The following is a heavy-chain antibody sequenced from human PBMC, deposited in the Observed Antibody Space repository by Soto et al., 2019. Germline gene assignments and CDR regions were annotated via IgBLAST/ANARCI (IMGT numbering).Heavy chain of an antibody. J-gene: IGHJ4*02. CDR2: ISAGGGST. V-gene: IGHV3-23*01. CDR3: AKDRGH. CDR1: GFSFTTYA. Sequence: PGGSLRLSCAASGFSFTTYAIVWVRQAPGKGLEWVSAISAGGGSTYYADSVKGRLTISRDNSKNTVYLQMNSLRAEDTAVYYCAKDRGHWGQGTLVTVSS.